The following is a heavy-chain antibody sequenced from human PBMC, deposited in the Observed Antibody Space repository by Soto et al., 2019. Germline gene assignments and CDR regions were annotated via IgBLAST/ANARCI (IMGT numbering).Heavy chain of an antibody. CDR1: SDSISGVY. J-gene: IGHJ5*02. CDR2: IYSSGET. CDR3: ARIYCTTTTCDSWFDP. Sequence: SETLSLTCTVSSDSISGVYWTWIRQPAGNGLEWIGRIYSSGETNYNPSLTGRVIMSLDTSKNQFSLNLTSVTASDTAMYFCARIYCTTTTCDSWFDPWGQGTLVTVSS. V-gene: IGHV4-4*07. D-gene: IGHD2-2*01.